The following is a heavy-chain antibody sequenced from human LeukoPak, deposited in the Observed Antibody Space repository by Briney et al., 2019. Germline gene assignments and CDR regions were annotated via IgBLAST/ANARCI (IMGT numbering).Heavy chain of an antibody. Sequence: GASVKVSCKASGYTFTSYDINWVRQATGQGLEWMGIINPSGGSTSYAQKFQGRVTMTRDTSTSTVYMELSSLRSEDTAVYYCARSTVTLDYWGQGTLVTVSS. J-gene: IGHJ4*02. CDR1: GYTFTSYD. D-gene: IGHD4-17*01. CDR3: ARSTVTLDY. V-gene: IGHV1-46*01. CDR2: INPSGGST.